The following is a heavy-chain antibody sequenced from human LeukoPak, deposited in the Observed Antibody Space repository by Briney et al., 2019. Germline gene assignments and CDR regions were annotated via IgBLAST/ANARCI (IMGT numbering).Heavy chain of an antibody. Sequence: SETLSLTCTVSGGSISSDSYYWAWIRQPPGKGLEWIASIYYSGSTYYNPSLKSRVTISVDTSKNQLSLKLTSVTAADTAVYYCARGRGYGGTYYFDYWGQGTLVTVSS. D-gene: IGHD4-23*01. CDR1: GGSISSDSYY. J-gene: IGHJ4*02. CDR2: IYYSGST. CDR3: ARGRGYGGTYYFDY. V-gene: IGHV4-39*07.